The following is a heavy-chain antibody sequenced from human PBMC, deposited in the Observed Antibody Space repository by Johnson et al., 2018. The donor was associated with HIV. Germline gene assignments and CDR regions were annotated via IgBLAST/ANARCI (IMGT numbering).Heavy chain of an antibody. CDR3: ARYGYRPEAAFDI. V-gene: IGHV3-66*01. CDR2: IYSGGTT. CDR1: GFTVSNNY. Sequence: VQLVESGGGLVQPGGSLRLSCEASGFTVSNNYMSWVRQAPGKGLEWVSVIYSGGTTDYSDSVKGRFTISRDNAKNSLYLQMNSLRAEDTAVYYCARYGYRPEAAFDIWGQGTMVTVSS. J-gene: IGHJ3*02. D-gene: IGHD5-24*01.